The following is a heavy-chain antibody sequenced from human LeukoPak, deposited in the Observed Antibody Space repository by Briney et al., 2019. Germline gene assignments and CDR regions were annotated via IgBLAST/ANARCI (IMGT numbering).Heavy chain of an antibody. J-gene: IGHJ4*02. CDR3: SRDSGDRGGVFDY. V-gene: IGHV3-11*04. Sequence: GGSMRLSCVASGFTFSNYYMSWIRQPPGKGREWVSYISSRGDSTYYADSVKGRFTISRDNAKNSLYLQMNSLRAEDTAVYYCSRDSGDRGGVFDYWGQGTLVTVSS. CDR2: ISSRGDST. D-gene: IGHD3-16*01. CDR1: GFTFSNYY.